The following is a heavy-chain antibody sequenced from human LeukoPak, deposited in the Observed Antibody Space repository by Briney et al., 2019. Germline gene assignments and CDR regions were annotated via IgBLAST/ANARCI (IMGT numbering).Heavy chain of an antibody. J-gene: IGHJ4*02. D-gene: IGHD6-13*01. CDR2: IRYDGSNK. V-gene: IGHV3-30*02. Sequence: TGGSLRLSCAASGFTFSSYGMHWVRQAPGKGLEWVAFIRYDGSNKYYADSVKGRFTISRDNSKNTLYLQMNSLRAEDTAVYYCAKDQGSGSWYPGGFDYWGQGTLVTVSS. CDR1: GFTFSSYG. CDR3: AKDQGSGSWYPGGFDY.